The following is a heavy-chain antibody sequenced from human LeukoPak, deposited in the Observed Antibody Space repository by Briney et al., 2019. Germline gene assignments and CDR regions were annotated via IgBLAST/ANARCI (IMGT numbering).Heavy chain of an antibody. V-gene: IGHV3-23*01. CDR1: GFTFSSYA. Sequence: GGSLRLSCAASGFTFSSYAMSSVRQAPGQGLEWVSAISGSGGSTYYADSVKGRFTISRDNSKNTLYLQMNSLRAEDTAVYYCAKSGGNSDYFDYWGQGTLVTVSS. D-gene: IGHD4-23*01. CDR3: AKSGGNSDYFDY. CDR2: ISGSGGST. J-gene: IGHJ4*02.